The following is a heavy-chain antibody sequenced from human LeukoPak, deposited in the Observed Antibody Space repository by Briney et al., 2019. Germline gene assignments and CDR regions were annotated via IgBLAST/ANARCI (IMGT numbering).Heavy chain of an antibody. Sequence: SETLSLTCTVSDYSISSGYYWGWIRQPPGKGLEWIGSIYHSENTYYNPSLKSRVTILVDTSKNQFSLKLSSVTAADTAVYYCAVDSGSYSFDYWGQGTLVTVSS. CDR3: AVDSGSYSFDY. CDR2: IYHSENT. D-gene: IGHD1-26*01. V-gene: IGHV4-38-2*02. J-gene: IGHJ4*02. CDR1: DYSISSGYY.